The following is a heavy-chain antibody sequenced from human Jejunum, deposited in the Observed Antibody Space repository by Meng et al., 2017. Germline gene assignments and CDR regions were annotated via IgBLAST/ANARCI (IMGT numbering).Heavy chain of an antibody. CDR2: ISYTGERT. V-gene: IGHV3-23*01. CDR1: GFPFNNYA. CDR3: ARDQELGEAVAGTLPDY. D-gene: IGHD6-19*01. Sequence: GGSLRLSCAASGFPFNNYAMAWVRQAPGKGPEWVSSISYTGERTYYADSVKGRFTMSRDDSKDTVYLEMNNLRIEDTALYYCARDQELGEAVAGTLPDYWGQGTWSPSPQ. J-gene: IGHJ4*02.